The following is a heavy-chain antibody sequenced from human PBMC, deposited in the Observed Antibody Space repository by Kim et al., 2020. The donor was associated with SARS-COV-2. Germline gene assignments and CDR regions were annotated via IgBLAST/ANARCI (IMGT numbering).Heavy chain of an antibody. V-gene: IGHV3-30*02. D-gene: IGHD3-10*01. J-gene: IGHJ4*02. CDR3: AKDLRYGSGSYSGY. Sequence: ADAVKGRFTISRDNSKNTLDLQMNSRRAEDTAVYYCAKDLRYGSGSYSGYWGQGTLVTVSS.